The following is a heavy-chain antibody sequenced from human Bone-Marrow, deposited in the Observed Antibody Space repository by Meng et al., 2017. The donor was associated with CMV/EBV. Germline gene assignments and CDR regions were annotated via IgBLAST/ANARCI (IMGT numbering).Heavy chain of an antibody. Sequence: SETLSLTCTVSGGSISSYYWSWIRQPPGKGLEWIGYIYYSGSTNYNPSLKSRVTISVDTSKNQYSLKLSSVTAADTAVYYCARGGVVPAAILNYWGPGPLVTCSS. CDR2: IYYSGST. CDR3: ARGGVVPAAILNY. V-gene: IGHV4-59*01. D-gene: IGHD2-2*02. J-gene: IGHJ4*02. CDR1: GGSISSYY.